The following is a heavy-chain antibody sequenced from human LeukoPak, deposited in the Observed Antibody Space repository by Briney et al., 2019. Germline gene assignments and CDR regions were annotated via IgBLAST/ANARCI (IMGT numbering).Heavy chain of an antibody. CDR3: ARGSRGYSYGYHRD. CDR1: GGSFSGYY. D-gene: IGHD5-18*01. J-gene: IGHJ4*02. V-gene: IGHV4-34*01. CDR2: INHRRST. Sequence: SETLSLTCGVYGGSFSGYYWGWIRQTPGKGLEWIGEINHRRSTNYSPSFKTRVTMSVDTSKNQISLMLNSVTAADTAVYYCARGSRGYSYGYHRDWGQGTLVTVSS.